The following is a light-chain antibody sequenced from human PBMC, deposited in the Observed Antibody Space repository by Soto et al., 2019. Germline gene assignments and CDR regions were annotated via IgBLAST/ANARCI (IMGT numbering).Light chain of an antibody. Sequence: QLVLTQSSSASASLGSSVKLTCTLSSGYSSFIIAWHQQQPGKAPRFLMKLEGDGSYDKGSGVPDRFSGSSSGADRYLTISNLQFEDEADYYCETWDDNTWVFGGGTKLTVL. CDR1: SGYSSFI. CDR2: LEGDGSY. J-gene: IGLJ3*02. V-gene: IGLV4-60*02. CDR3: ETWDDNTWV.